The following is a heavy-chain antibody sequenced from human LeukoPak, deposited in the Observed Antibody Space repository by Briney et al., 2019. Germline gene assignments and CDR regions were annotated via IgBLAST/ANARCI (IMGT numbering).Heavy chain of an antibody. Sequence: ASVKVSCKASGGTFNSYAISWVRQAPGQGLEWMGGIIPIFGTANYAQKFQGRVTITADESTSTAYMELSSLRSEDTAVYYCARAREQWLVLSGDFDYWGQGTLVTVSS. CDR3: ARAREQWLVLSGDFDY. V-gene: IGHV1-69*13. CDR1: GGTFNSYA. D-gene: IGHD6-19*01. J-gene: IGHJ4*02. CDR2: IIPIFGTA.